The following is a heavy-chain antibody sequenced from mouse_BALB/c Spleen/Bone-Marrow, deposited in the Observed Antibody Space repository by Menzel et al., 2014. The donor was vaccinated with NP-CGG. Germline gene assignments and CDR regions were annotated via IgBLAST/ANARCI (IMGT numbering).Heavy chain of an antibody. CDR2: INPSSGYT. V-gene: IGHV1-4*01. D-gene: IGHD4-1*01. CDR1: GYTFTNYM. CDR3: ARGKTGFYGMDY. Sequence: VKLVESGAELARPGASVKMSCKASGYTFTNYMMHWVKQRPGQGLEWIGYINPSSGYTNYNQKFKDTATLTADKSSSTAYMQLSSLTSAYSAVYYCARGKTGFYGMDYWGQGASGTVSA. J-gene: IGHJ4*01.